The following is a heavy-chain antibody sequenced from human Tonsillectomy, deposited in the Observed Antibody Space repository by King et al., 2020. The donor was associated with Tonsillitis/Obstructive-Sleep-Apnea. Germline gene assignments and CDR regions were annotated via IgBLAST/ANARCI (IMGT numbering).Heavy chain of an antibody. J-gene: IGHJ4*02. CDR3: ARRAESYDCWSGYYLDY. CDR1: GGTFSSYA. V-gene: IGHV1-69*01. D-gene: IGHD3-3*01. CDR2: IIPIFGTA. Sequence: AQLVQSGAEVKKPGSSVKVSCKASGGTFSSYAISWVRQAPGQGLEWMGGIIPIFGTANYAQKFQGRVTITADESTSTAYMELSSLRSKDTAVYYCARRAESYDCWSGYYLDYWGQGTLVTVSS.